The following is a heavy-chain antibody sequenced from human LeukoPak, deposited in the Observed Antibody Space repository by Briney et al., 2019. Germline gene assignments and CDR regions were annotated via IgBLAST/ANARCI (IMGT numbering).Heavy chain of an antibody. Sequence: PGRSLRLSCAASGFXFSSYGIHWVRQAPGKGLEWVAVIWYDGDNKYYADSVKGRFTISRDNSKNTLYLQMNSLRVEDTAVYYCAKGSMGRCSGNSCYSVYWGQGTLVTVSS. D-gene: IGHD5-12*01. J-gene: IGHJ4*02. CDR3: AKGSMGRCSGNSCYSVY. CDR2: IWYDGDNK. V-gene: IGHV3-33*06. CDR1: GFXFSSYG.